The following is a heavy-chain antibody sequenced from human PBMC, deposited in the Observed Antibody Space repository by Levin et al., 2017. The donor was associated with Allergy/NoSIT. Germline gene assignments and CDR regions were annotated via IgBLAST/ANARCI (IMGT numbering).Heavy chain of an antibody. V-gene: IGHV4-34*01. CDR1: GGSFSGYY. D-gene: IGHD4-17*01. Sequence: PSETLSLTCAVYGGSFSGYYWSWIRQPPGKGLEWIGEINHSGSTNYNPSLKSRVTISVDTSKNQFSLKLSSVTAADTAVYYCARVHYDEYYYYYYMDVWGKGTTVTVSS. CDR2: INHSGST. CDR3: ARVHYDEYYYYYYMDV. J-gene: IGHJ6*03.